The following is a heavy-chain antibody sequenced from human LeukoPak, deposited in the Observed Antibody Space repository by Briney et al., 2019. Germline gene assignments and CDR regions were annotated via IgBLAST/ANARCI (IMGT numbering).Heavy chain of an antibody. CDR1: GFTFSSYG. Sequence: GGSLRLSCAASGFTFSSYGMHWVRQAPGKGLEWVAAASYDGSEKYYADTVKGRFTISRDNSKNTLYLQMNSLRADDTAVYFCAKVTTGIAVAGIDCWGQGTLVIVSS. J-gene: IGHJ4*02. CDR2: ASYDGSEK. CDR3: AKVTTGIAVAGIDC. V-gene: IGHV3-30*18. D-gene: IGHD6-13*01.